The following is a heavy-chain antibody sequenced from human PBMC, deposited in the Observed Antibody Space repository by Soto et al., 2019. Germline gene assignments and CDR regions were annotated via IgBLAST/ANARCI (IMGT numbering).Heavy chain of an antibody. V-gene: IGHV1-2*04. CDR2: ISPNSGGT. CDR3: ARSHNCSGGSCTFNWFVP. Sequence: ASVKVSCKASGYTFTGYYMHWVRQAPGQGLEWMGWISPNSGGTNYAQKFQGWVTMTRDTSISTAYMELSRLRSDDTAVYYCARSHNCSGGSCTFNWFVPWGQGTLVTVSS. D-gene: IGHD2-15*01. CDR1: GYTFTGYY. J-gene: IGHJ5*02.